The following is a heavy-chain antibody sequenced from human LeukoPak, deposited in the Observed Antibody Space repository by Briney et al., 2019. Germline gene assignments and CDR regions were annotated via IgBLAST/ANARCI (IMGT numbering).Heavy chain of an antibody. Sequence: SETLSLTCTVSGGSISSSSYYWGWIRQPPGKGLEWIGSIYYSGSTYYNPSLKSRVTISVDTSKNQFPLKLSSVTAADTAVYYCARDIDDSSGKIDYWGQGTLVTVSS. J-gene: IGHJ4*02. CDR2: IYYSGST. CDR1: GGSISSSSYY. CDR3: ARDIDDSSGKIDY. D-gene: IGHD3-22*01. V-gene: IGHV4-39*06.